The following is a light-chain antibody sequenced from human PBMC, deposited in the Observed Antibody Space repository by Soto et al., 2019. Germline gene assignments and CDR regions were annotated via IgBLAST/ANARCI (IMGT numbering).Light chain of an antibody. Sequence: QSALTQPASVSGSPGQSITISCTGTSSDVGGYNHVSWYQHSPGKAPKLILFAVSDRPSGVSHLFSGSKSGNTASLTISGLQADDEADYYCCSYTSLSTVVFGGGTQLTVL. CDR3: CSYTSLSTVV. V-gene: IGLV2-14*01. CDR1: SSDVGGYNH. CDR2: AVS. J-gene: IGLJ2*01.